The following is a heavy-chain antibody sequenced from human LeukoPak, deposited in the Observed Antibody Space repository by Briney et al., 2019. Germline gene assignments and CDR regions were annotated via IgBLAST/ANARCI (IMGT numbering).Heavy chain of an antibody. CDR3: AREGSGYAMFDY. Sequence: SETLSLTCAVYGGSFSGYYWSWIRQPPGKGLEWIGEINHSGSTNYNPSLKSRVTISVDTSKNQFSLKLSSVTAADTAVYYCAREGSGYAMFDYWGQGTLVTVSS. CDR1: GGSFSGYY. D-gene: IGHD5-12*01. V-gene: IGHV4-34*01. CDR2: INHSGST. J-gene: IGHJ4*02.